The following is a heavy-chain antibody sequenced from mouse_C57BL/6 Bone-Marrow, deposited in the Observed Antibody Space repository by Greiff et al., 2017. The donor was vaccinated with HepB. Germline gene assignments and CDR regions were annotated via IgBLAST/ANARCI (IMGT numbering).Heavy chain of an antibody. V-gene: IGHV1-7*01. CDR2: INPSSGYT. CDR1: GYTFTSYW. Sequence: VQLQQSGAELAKPGASVKLSCKASGYTFTSYWMHWVKQRPGQGLEWIGYINPSSGYTKYNQKFKDKATLTADKSSSTAYMQLSSLTYEDSAVYYCAKSLLLRYQRGGYFDVWGTGTTVTVSS. J-gene: IGHJ1*03. D-gene: IGHD1-1*01. CDR3: AKSLLLRYQRGGYFDV.